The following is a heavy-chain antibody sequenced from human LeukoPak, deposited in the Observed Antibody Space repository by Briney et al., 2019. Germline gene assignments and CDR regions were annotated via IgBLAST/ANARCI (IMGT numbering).Heavy chain of an antibody. V-gene: IGHV4-61*02. CDR3: ARHRYSYGFYMDV. CDR1: GGSISSGSYY. CDR2: FYSSGST. Sequence: PSQTLSLTCTVSGGSISSGSYYWTWIRQPAGEGLEWIGRFYSSGSTNYNPSLKSRVTISVDTSKNQFSLKLSSVTAADTAVYYCARHRYSYGFYMDVWGKGTTVTISS. D-gene: IGHD5-18*01. J-gene: IGHJ6*03.